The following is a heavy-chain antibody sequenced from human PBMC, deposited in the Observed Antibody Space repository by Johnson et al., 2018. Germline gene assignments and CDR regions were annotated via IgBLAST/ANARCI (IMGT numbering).Heavy chain of an antibody. CDR1: GFTFSSYS. D-gene: IGHD1-26*01. CDR2: ISGGGENT. J-gene: IGHJ6*03. V-gene: IGHV3-21*04. Sequence: VQLQESGGGLVKPGGSLRLSCAASGFTFSSYSMNWVRQAPGKGLQWVSAITISGGGENTYFADSVKGRFTISRDNSKNTVYLQMNSLRAEDKAVYYCATNPWAHYRDVWGKGTTVIVSS. CDR3: ATNPWAHYRDV.